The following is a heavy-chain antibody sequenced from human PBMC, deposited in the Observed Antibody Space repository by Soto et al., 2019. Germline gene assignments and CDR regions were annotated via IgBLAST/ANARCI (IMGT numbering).Heavy chain of an antibody. D-gene: IGHD3-9*01. Sequence: GGSLRLSCAASGFTFSNAWMSWVRQAPGKGLEWVGRIKSKTDGGTTDYAAPVKGRFTISRDDSKNTLYLQMNSLKTEDTAVYYCTCDILTGYYYIDYWGQGTLVTVSS. CDR2: IKSKTDGGTT. V-gene: IGHV3-15*01. J-gene: IGHJ4*02. CDR3: TCDILTGYYYIDY. CDR1: GFTFSNAW.